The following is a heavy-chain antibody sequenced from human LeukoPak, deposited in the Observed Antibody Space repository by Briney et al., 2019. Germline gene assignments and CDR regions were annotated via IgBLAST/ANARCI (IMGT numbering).Heavy chain of an antibody. Sequence: AGGSLRLSCAVSGFTASGFTFSRNSMSWVRQAPGKGLDWVASIREDGSEKYYVDSVKGRFTISRDNAKNSLYLQMDSLRDEDTAVYYCARGSSSSWYGEGLFDYWGQGTLVTVSS. CDR2: IREDGSEK. CDR3: ARGSSSSWYGEGLFDY. CDR1: GFTFSRNS. V-gene: IGHV3-7*02. J-gene: IGHJ4*02. D-gene: IGHD6-13*01.